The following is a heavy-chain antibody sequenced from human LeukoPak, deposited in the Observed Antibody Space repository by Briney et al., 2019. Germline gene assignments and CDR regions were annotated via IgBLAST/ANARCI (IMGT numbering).Heavy chain of an antibody. Sequence: ASVKVSCKASGYIFTGYWIHWVRQAPGQGLEWMGFINANSGNTNYAQKFQGRVTMTRDTSISTAYVELSNLTSEDTALYYCARDLGNPSANYRDYWGQGTLVTVSS. D-gene: IGHD4/OR15-4a*01. CDR3: ARDLGNPSANYRDY. J-gene: IGHJ4*02. CDR1: GYIFTGYW. V-gene: IGHV1-2*02. CDR2: INANSGNT.